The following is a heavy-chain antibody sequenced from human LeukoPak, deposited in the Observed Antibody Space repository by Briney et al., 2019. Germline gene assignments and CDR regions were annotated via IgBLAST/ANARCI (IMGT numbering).Heavy chain of an antibody. CDR1: GFTFSSYS. D-gene: IGHD3-10*01. CDR3: ARSGLWFGDKEDY. Sequence: PGGSLRLSCAASGFTFSSYSMNRVRQAPGKGLEWVSSISSSSSYIYYADSVKGRFTISRDNAKNSLYLQMNSLRAQDTAVYYCARSGLWFGDKEDYWGQGTLVTVSS. J-gene: IGHJ4*02. V-gene: IGHV3-21*01. CDR2: ISSSSSYI.